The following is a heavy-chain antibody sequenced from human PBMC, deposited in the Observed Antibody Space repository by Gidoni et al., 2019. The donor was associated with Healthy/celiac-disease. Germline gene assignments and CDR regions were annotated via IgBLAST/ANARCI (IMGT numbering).Heavy chain of an antibody. CDR3: ARDDFWSGAEGFGY. CDR2: IKQDGSEK. J-gene: IGHJ4*02. Sequence: EVQLVESGGGLVQPGVSLRLSCAASGFTFSSYWMSGVRQAPGKGLEWVANIKQDGSEKYYVDSVKGRFTISRDNAKNSLYLQMNSLRAEDTAVYYCARDDFWSGAEGFGYWGQGTLVTVSS. V-gene: IGHV3-7*04. CDR1: GFTFSSYW. D-gene: IGHD3-3*01.